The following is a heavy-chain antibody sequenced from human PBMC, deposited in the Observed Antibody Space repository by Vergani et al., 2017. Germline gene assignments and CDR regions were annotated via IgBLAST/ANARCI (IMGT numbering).Heavy chain of an antibody. CDR3: AKDFVPGRAFDI. J-gene: IGHJ3*02. CDR2: IRYDDSRNK. Sequence: QVQLVESGGGVVPPGESLRLSCAASTSGFTFNNSNMHWVRQAPGKGLEWVAFIRYDDSRNKYYAASVQGRFIISRDNSKNTVFLQMNSLRPEDTALYYCAKDFVPGRAFDIWGQGTMVTVSS. CDR1: GFTFNNSN. V-gene: IGHV3-30*02.